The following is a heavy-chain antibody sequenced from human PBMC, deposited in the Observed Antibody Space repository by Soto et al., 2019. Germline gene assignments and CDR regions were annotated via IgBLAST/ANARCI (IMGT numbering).Heavy chain of an antibody. Sequence: GAXVNVSCKASGYTCTSYYMHWVRQAPGQGLEWMGIINPSGGSTSYAQKFQGRVTMTRDTSTSTVYMELSSLRSEDTAVYYCARDGPFSGQEYYFDYWGQGTLVTSPQ. CDR1: GYTCTSYY. CDR3: ARDGPFSGQEYYFDY. V-gene: IGHV1-46*01. CDR2: INPSGGST. J-gene: IGHJ4*02. D-gene: IGHD5-12*01.